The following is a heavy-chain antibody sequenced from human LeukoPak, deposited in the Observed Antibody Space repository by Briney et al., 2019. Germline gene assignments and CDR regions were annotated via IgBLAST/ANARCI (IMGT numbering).Heavy chain of an antibody. D-gene: IGHD2-15*01. CDR3: ARPRLEYCSGGSCFDAFDI. Sequence: GGSLRLSCAASGFTFSSYAMSWVRQAPGKGLEWVSAISGSGGSTYYADSVKGRFTISRDNSKNTLFLQMNSLTAEDTAIYSCARPRLEYCSGGSCFDAFDIWGQGTMITVSS. CDR2: ISGSGGST. CDR1: GFTFSSYA. J-gene: IGHJ3*02. V-gene: IGHV3-23*01.